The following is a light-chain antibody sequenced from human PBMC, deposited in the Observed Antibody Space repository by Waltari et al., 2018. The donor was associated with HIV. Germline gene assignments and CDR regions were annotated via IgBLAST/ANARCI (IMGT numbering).Light chain of an antibody. J-gene: IGKJ3*01. Sequence: EIVLTQSPGTLSLSPGDRATLSCRASQSVSSNYLVWYQHKPGQAPRVLISGASSRATCIPDRFSGSGSGTDFTLTISRLEPEDFVVYYCQHYASSSFTFGPGTKVDIK. CDR2: GAS. V-gene: IGKV3-20*01. CDR1: QSVSSNY. CDR3: QHYASSSFT.